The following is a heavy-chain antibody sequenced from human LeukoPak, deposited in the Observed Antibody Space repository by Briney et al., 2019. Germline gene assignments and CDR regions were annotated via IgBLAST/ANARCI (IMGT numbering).Heavy chain of an antibody. J-gene: IGHJ6*02. Sequence: SETLSLTCAVYGGSFSGYYWSWIRRPPGKGLEWIGEINHSGSTNYNPSLKSRVTISVDTSKNQFSLKLSSVTAADTAVYYCARYLRSGRIYYGMDVWGQGTTVTVSS. D-gene: IGHD6-19*01. CDR1: GGSFSGYY. CDR3: ARYLRSGRIYYGMDV. CDR2: INHSGST. V-gene: IGHV4-34*01.